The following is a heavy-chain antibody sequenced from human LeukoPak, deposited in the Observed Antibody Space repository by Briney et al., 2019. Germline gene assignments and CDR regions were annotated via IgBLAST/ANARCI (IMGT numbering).Heavy chain of an antibody. D-gene: IGHD3-16*01. CDR1: GGSISTSNYY. CDR3: ARGGVLKSVEY. V-gene: IGHV4-39*07. CDR2: IFYSGST. J-gene: IGHJ4*02. Sequence: KPSETLSLTCTVSGGSISTSNYYWGWIRQPPGKGLEWIGNIFYSGSTYYSPSLKSRVTISLDTSRNQFSLRLSSVTAADTAVYYCARGGVLKSVEYWGQGTLVAVSS.